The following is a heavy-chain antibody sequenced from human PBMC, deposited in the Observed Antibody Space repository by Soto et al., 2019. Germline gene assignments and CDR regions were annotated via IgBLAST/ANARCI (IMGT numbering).Heavy chain of an antibody. D-gene: IGHD3-10*01. CDR1: GFTFNSYA. V-gene: IGHV3-23*01. J-gene: IGHJ4*02. CDR3: AKDRHYGSGTYSDSYLDY. CDR2: ISGSGGTT. Sequence: EVQLLESGGGLVQPGGSQRLSCGGSGFTFNSYAMTWVRQAPGKGLEWVSAISGSGGTTYYANSVKGRFTISRDQSEDTLYLQMNILRAEDTAICYCAKDRHYGSGTYSDSYLDYWGQGTLVTVSS.